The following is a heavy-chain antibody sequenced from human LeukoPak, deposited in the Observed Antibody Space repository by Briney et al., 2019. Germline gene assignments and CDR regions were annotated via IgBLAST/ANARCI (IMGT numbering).Heavy chain of an antibody. Sequence: PGGSLRLSCAASGFTFSSFDMTWVRQAPGKGLEWVSTISVSATNTYYADSVKGRFTISRDNSKDTLYLKMNSLRAEDTAVYYCAKDGSLYYDSSEWGAQHWGQGTLVTVSS. J-gene: IGHJ1*01. CDR1: GFTFSSFD. CDR2: ISVSATNT. CDR3: AKDGSLYYDSSEWGAQH. V-gene: IGHV3-23*01. D-gene: IGHD3-22*01.